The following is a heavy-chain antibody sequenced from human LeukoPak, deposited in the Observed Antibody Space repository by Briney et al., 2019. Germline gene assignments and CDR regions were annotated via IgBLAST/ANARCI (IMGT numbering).Heavy chain of an antibody. J-gene: IGHJ4*01. CDR2: IYHSGNT. Sequence: SETLSLTCSVSGGSISSGMYYWGWIRQPPRKGLEWIGSIYHSGNTFYNSSLKGRVTISVDTTRNQFSLNLNPVTAADTAVYYCARTAAGYLSYYFDYWGQGTLVSVSS. D-gene: IGHD6-13*01. V-gene: IGHV4-39*01. CDR1: GGSISSGMYY. CDR3: ARTAAGYLSYYFDY.